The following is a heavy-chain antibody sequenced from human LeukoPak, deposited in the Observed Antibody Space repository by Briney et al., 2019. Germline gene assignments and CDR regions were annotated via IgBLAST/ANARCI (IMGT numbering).Heavy chain of an antibody. Sequence: GSSVKVSCKSSGGTFSSYAISWVRQAPGQGLEWMGGIIPIFGTANYAQKFQGRVTITADESTSTPFMELSSLGSEDTAVYYCARDISHCSSTSCYSLWGQGTLVTVSS. V-gene: IGHV1-69*01. CDR3: ARDISHCSSTSCYSL. J-gene: IGHJ4*02. CDR2: IIPIFGTA. CDR1: GGTFSSYA. D-gene: IGHD2-2*01.